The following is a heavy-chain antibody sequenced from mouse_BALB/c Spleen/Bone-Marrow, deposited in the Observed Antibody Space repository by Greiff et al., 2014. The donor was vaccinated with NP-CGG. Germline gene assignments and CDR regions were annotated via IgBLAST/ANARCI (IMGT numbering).Heavy chain of an antibody. Sequence: QVQLQQSGAELARPGASVKMSCKASGYTFTSYPMHWVKQRPGQGLEWIGYINPSSGYTNYNQKFKDKATLTADKSYSTAYMQLSSLTSEDSAVYYCARAAYYRYDEGAWFAYWGQGTLVTVSA. CDR2: INPSSGYT. J-gene: IGHJ3*01. CDR3: ARAAYYRYDEGAWFAY. D-gene: IGHD2-14*01. V-gene: IGHV1-4*01. CDR1: GYTFTSYP.